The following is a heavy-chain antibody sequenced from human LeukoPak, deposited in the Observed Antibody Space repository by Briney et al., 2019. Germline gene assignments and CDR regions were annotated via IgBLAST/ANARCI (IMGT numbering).Heavy chain of an antibody. CDR1: GYTFTGYY. Sequence: ASVKVSCKASGYTFTGYYMHWVRQAPGQGLEWMGWINPNSSGTNYAQKFQGRVTMTRDTSISTAYMELSRLRSDDTAVYYCARVVGGYDYPYYYYYMDVWGKGTTVTVSS. J-gene: IGHJ6*03. CDR3: ARVVGGYDYPYYYYYMDV. V-gene: IGHV1-2*02. D-gene: IGHD5-12*01. CDR2: INPNSSGT.